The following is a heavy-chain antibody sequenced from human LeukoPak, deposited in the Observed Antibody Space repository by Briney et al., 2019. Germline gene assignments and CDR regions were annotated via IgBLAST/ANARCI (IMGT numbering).Heavy chain of an antibody. Sequence: SETLSLACTVSGGSISSYYWSWIRQPPGKGLEWIGYIYYSGSTNYNPSLKSRVTISVDTSKNQFSLKLSSVTAADTAVYYCARHYSGTPYYFDYWGQGTLVTVSS. CDR1: GGSISSYY. D-gene: IGHD3-10*01. CDR3: ARHYSGTPYYFDY. CDR2: IYYSGST. J-gene: IGHJ4*02. V-gene: IGHV4-59*08.